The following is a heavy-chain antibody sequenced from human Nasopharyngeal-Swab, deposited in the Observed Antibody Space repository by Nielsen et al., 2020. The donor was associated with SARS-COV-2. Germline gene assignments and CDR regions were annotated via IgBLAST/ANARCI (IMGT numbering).Heavy chain of an antibody. CDR3: ARDGGSSWYYWFDP. CDR1: GFPFSSYS. V-gene: IGHV3-21*01. CDR2: ISSSSSYI. Sequence: LSLTCAASGFPFSSYSMNWVRQAPGKGLEWVSSISSSSSYIYYADSVKGRFTISRDNAKNSLYLQMNSLRAEDTAVYYCARDGGSSWYYWFDPWGQGTLVTVSS. D-gene: IGHD6-13*01. J-gene: IGHJ5*02.